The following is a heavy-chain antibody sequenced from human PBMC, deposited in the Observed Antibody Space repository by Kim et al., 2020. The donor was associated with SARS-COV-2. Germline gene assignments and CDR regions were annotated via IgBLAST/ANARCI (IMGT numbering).Heavy chain of an antibody. CDR1: GLSFNNYN. CDR3: AREVAVAGASLDY. Sequence: GGSLRLSCAASGLSFNNYNMNWVRQAPGKGLEWVSSISRTSDYIYYADSVRGRFTISRDNARNSVSLQMNSLRVEDSAVYYCAREVAVAGASLDYWGQGTVLSLSS. J-gene: IGHJ4*02. D-gene: IGHD6-19*01. V-gene: IGHV3-21*01. CDR2: ISRTSDYI.